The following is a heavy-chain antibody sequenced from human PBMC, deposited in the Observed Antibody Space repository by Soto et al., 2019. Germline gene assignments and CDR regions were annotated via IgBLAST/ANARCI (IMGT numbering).Heavy chain of an antibody. V-gene: IGHV3-33*01. CDR3: ARDIFYGGDSCYPFTFDI. J-gene: IGHJ3*02. D-gene: IGHD2-15*01. CDR2: IWYDGSNK. CDR1: GFTFSSYA. Sequence: PGGSVRLSCAASGFTFSSYAIPWVRQAPGKGLEWVAVIWYDGSNKYYVDSVKGRFTISRDNSKNTLYLQMNSLRAEGTAVYYCARDIFYGGDSCYPFTFDIRGQGTMVTVSS.